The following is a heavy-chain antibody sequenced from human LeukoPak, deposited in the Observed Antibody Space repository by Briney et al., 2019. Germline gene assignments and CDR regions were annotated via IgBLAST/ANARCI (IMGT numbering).Heavy chain of an antibody. D-gene: IGHD3/OR15-3a*01. V-gene: IGHV4-59*08. CDR3: ARRTLGLPAP. CDR2: IYYSGST. CDR1: GGSLSSYY. J-gene: IGHJ5*02. Sequence: SETLSLTCTVSGGSLSSYYWSWIRQPPGKGLEWIGYIYYSGSTNYNPSLKSRVTISVDTSKNQFSLKLSSVTAADTAVYYCARRTLGLPAPWGQGTLVTVSS.